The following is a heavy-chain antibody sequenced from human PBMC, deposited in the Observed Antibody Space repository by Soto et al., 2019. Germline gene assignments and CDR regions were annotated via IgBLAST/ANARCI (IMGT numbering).Heavy chain of an antibody. J-gene: IGHJ3*02. Sequence: EVQLGESGGGVVRPGGSLRLSCATSGFTFDDCGMSWVRQAPGKGLEWVAGMNWNGGRTGYANSVKGRFTISRDNAKHSLYLQMNSLRAEDTALYHCAAISFYIWGSYRKTDAFDIWGQGTMVTVSS. V-gene: IGHV3-20*01. CDR1: GFTFDDCG. D-gene: IGHD3-16*02. CDR3: AAISFYIWGSYRKTDAFDI. CDR2: MNWNGGRT.